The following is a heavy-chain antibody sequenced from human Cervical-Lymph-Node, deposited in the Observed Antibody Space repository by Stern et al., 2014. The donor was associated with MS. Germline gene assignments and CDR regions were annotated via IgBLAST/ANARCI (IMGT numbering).Heavy chain of an antibody. D-gene: IGHD1-26*01. Sequence: VQLVESVAEVKKPGSAVTVSCKASGGTFSTYPISWVRQAPGQGLEWMGRIIPMSGISNDAQKFQGRVTITADRSTSTAYMELSSLRSEDTAVYYCARGRGSYLDQWGQGTLVIVSS. CDR2: IIPMSGIS. J-gene: IGHJ4*02. CDR1: GGTFSTYP. V-gene: IGHV1-69*09. CDR3: ARGRGSYLDQ.